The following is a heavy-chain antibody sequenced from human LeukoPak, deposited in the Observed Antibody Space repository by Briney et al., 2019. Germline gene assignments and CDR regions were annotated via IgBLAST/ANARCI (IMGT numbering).Heavy chain of an antibody. J-gene: IGHJ4*02. D-gene: IGHD2-21*02. V-gene: IGHV3-23*01. Sequence: GGSLRLSCGASGFTFSSHAMSWVRQAPGKGLEWVSDITSSGRTAYYGDSVKGRFTMSRDNSKNTLYLQMNSLRPEDTAVYYCAKETGGDDSAYFDHWGQRTLVTVSS. CDR1: GFTFSSHA. CDR2: ITSSGRTA. CDR3: AKETGGDDSAYFDH.